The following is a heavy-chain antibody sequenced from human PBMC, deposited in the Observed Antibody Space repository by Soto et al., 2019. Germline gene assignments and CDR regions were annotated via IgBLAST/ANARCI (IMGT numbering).Heavy chain of an antibody. CDR3: ASDDSSGYYYRSFDY. V-gene: IGHV3-33*01. CDR2: IWYDGSNK. J-gene: IGHJ4*02. CDR1: GFTFSSYG. D-gene: IGHD3-22*01. Sequence: PGGSLRLSCAASGFTFSSYGMHWVRQAPGKGLEWVAVIWYDGSNKYYADSVKGRFTISRDSSKNTLYLQMNSLRAEDTAVYYCASDDSSGYYYRSFDYWGQGTLVTVSS.